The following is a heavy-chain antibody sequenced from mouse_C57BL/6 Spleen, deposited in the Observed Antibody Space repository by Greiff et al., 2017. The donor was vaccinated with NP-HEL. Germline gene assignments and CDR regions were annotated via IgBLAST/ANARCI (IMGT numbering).Heavy chain of an antibody. CDR1: GYAFSSSW. J-gene: IGHJ2*01. Sequence: VQLQQSGPELVKPGASVKISCKASGYAFSSSWMNWVKQRPGKGLEWIGRIYPGDGDTNYNGKFKGKATLTADTSSSTAYMQLSSLTSEDSAVYFCARWGVLVPFDDWGQGTTLTVA. CDR3: ARWGVLVPFDD. V-gene: IGHV1-82*01. D-gene: IGHD1-1*01. CDR2: IYPGDGDT.